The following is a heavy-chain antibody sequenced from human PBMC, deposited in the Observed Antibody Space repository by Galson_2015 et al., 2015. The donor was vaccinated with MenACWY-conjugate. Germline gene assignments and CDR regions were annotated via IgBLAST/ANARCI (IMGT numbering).Heavy chain of an antibody. CDR2: ISSSSTYI. CDR1: GFTFSSYT. CDR3: ARDLSYQPLLHFSETPRSAFDI. V-gene: IGHV3-21*01. D-gene: IGHD2-2*01. Sequence: SLRLSCAASGFTFSSYTMNWVRQAPGKGLEWVSSISSSSTYIYYADSVKGRFTISRDHANNSLYLQMNNLRSDDTALYYCARDLSYQPLLHFSETPRSAFDIWGQGTMVTVSS. J-gene: IGHJ3*02.